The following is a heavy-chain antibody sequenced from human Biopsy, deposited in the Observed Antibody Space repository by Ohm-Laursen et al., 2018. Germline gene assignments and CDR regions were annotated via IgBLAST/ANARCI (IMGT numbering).Heavy chain of an antibody. V-gene: IGHV4-4*07. CDR1: GGSISNYY. CDR2: IYSSGST. Sequence: SDTLSLTCTVSGGSISNYYWSWIRQPAGKGLEWIGRIYSSGSTNYNPSLKSRVTMPVDTSKNQFSLILSSMTAADTAVYYCAREPRIAAVAYFDPWGQGTLVTVSS. J-gene: IGHJ5*02. CDR3: AREPRIAAVAYFDP. D-gene: IGHD6-13*01.